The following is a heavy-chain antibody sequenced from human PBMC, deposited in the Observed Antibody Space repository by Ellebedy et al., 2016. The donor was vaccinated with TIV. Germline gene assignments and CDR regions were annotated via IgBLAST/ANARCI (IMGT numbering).Heavy chain of an antibody. D-gene: IGHD3-16*01. CDR3: AQRGADY. CDR1: GFSFNSYA. V-gene: IGHV3-23*01. CDR2: IVGSGA. Sequence: PGGSLRLSCAASGFSFNSYAMSWVRQAPGKGLEWVSGIVGSGAEKYADSVKGRFTISRDNSKRTVDLQMRSVRAEDTAVYYCAQRGADYWGQGTPVTVSS. J-gene: IGHJ4*02.